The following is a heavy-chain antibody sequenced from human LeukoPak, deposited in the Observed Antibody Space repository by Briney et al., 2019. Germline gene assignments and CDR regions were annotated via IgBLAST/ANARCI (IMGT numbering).Heavy chain of an antibody. CDR2: ISYDGNNK. J-gene: IGHJ4*02. CDR3: ASADSSLLTRGFLFDY. V-gene: IGHV3-30*04. CDR1: GFTFNSYA. Sequence: GGSLRLSCAASGFTFNSYAMHWVRKAPGKGLEWVAVISYDGNNKYYADSVKGRFTISRDNSKNTLYLEMNSLRAEDTAVYYCASADSSLLTRGFLFDYWGQGTLVTVSS. D-gene: IGHD6-13*01.